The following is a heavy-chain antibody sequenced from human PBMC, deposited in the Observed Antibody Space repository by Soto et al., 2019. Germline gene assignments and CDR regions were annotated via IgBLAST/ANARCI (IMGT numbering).Heavy chain of an antibody. CDR2: IYPGDSDT. Sequence: ESLKISCKGSGYTFTSYWVGWVRQMPGKGLEWMGIIYPGDSDTRYSPSFQGQVTISADKSISTAYLQWSSLKASDTAMYYCARRVRGVMGAFDIWGQGTMVTVSS. CDR3: ARRVRGVMGAFDI. V-gene: IGHV5-51*01. CDR1: GYTFTSYW. D-gene: IGHD3-10*01. J-gene: IGHJ3*02.